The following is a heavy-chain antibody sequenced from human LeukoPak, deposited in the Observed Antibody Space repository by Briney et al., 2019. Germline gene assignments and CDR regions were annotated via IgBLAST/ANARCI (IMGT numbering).Heavy chain of an antibody. D-gene: IGHD3-10*01. CDR3: ARGLYGPPLDY. V-gene: IGHV4-34*01. J-gene: IGHJ4*02. Sequence: PSETLSLTCAVYGGSFSGYYWSWIRQPPGKGLEWIGEINHSGSTNYNPSLKSRVTISVDTSKNQFSLKLSSVTAADTAVYYCARGLYGPPLDYWGQGTLVTVSS. CDR2: INHSGST. CDR1: GGSFSGYY.